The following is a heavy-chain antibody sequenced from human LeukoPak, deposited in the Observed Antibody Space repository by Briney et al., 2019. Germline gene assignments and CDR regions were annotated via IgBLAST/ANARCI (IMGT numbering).Heavy chain of an antibody. J-gene: IGHJ4*02. D-gene: IGHD2-8*01. V-gene: IGHV3-11*01. CDR1: GFTFSDYY. CDR2: ISSSGSTI. CDR3: ARDCTNGVCYTDY. Sequence: GGSLRLSCAASGFTFSDYYMSWIRQAPGKGLEWVSYISSSGSTIYYADSVKGRFTISRDNAKNSLYLQMNSLRAEDTAVYYCARDCTNGVCYTDYWGQGTLVTVSS.